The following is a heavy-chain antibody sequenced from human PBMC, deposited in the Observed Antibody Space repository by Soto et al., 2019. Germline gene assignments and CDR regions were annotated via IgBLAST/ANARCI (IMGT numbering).Heavy chain of an antibody. Sequence: SSETRSLTCTVSGGSISSSSYYWGWIRQPPGKGLEWIGSIYYSGSTYYNPSLKSRVTISVDTSKNQFSLKLRSLAAADTAVYYCARNKWVLLWFGELLQNWFDPWGQGTLVTVSS. D-gene: IGHD3-10*01. V-gene: IGHV4-39*01. J-gene: IGHJ5*02. CDR1: GGSISSSSYY. CDR3: ARNKWVLLWFGELLQNWFDP. CDR2: IYYSGST.